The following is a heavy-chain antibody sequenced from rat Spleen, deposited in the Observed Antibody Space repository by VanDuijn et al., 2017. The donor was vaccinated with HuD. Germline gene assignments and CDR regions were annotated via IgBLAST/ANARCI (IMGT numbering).Heavy chain of an antibody. CDR3: TRSLGDY. V-gene: IGHV2-15*01. CDR1: GFSLTTYH. CDR2: IWGDGST. J-gene: IGHJ2*01. Sequence: QVQLKESGPGLVQPSQTLSLTCTVSGFSLTTYHVSWVRQPPGKGLAWMGVIWGDGSTDYNSALKSRLSISRDTSKSQVFLKMNSLQTDDTAIYFCTRSLGDYWGQGVMVTVSS. D-gene: IGHD5-1*01.